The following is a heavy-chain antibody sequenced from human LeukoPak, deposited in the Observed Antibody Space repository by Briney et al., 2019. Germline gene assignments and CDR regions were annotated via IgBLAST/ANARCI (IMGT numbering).Heavy chain of an antibody. V-gene: IGHV4-34*01. CDR1: GGSFSGYY. CDR3: ARHGNYYYYYMDV. D-gene: IGHD1-26*01. CDR2: INRSGST. J-gene: IGHJ6*03. Sequence: PSETLSLTCAVYGGSFSGYYWSWIRQPPGKGLEWIGEINRSGSTNYNPSLKSRVTISVDTSKNQFSLKLSSVTAADTAVYYCARHGNYYYYYMDVWGKGTTVTVSS.